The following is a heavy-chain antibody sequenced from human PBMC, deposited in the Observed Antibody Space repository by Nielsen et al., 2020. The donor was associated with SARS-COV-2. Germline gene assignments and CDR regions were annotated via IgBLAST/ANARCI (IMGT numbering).Heavy chain of an antibody. V-gene: IGHV3-11*04. Sequence: GGSLTLSCAASGFTFSDYYMSWIRQAPGKGLEWVSYISSSGSTIYYADSVKGRFTISRDNAKNSLYLQMNSLRAEDTAVYYCARENTMVRGVIITVWYFDLWGRGTLVTVSS. J-gene: IGHJ2*01. D-gene: IGHD3-10*01. CDR1: GFTFSDYY. CDR3: ARENTMVRGVIITVWYFDL. CDR2: ISSSGSTI.